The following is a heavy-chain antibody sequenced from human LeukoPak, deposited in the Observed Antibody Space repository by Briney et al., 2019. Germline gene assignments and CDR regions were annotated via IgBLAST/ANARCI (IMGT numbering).Heavy chain of an antibody. CDR2: INPSGGST. J-gene: IGHJ3*02. V-gene: IGHV1-46*01. CDR3: ARAEYSGSYWDAFDI. CDR1: GYTFTSYY. Sequence: ASVKVSCKASGYTFTSYYMHCVRHAPGQGLEWMGIINPSGGSTSYAQKFQGRFTMTRDMSTSTVYMELSSLRSEDTAVYYCARAEYSGSYWDAFDIWGQGTMVTVSS. D-gene: IGHD1-26*01.